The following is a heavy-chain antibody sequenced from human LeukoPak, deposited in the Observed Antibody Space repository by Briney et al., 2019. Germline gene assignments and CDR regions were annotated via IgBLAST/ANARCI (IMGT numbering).Heavy chain of an antibody. D-gene: IGHD1-14*01. CDR3: ARIVIRGTTADGGDY. J-gene: IGHJ4*02. V-gene: IGHV1-8*02. CDR2: MNPNSGNT. CDR1: GYTFTNYD. Sequence: GASVKVSCKASGYTFTNYDINWVRQASGQGLEWMGWMNPNSGNTGYARKFQGRVTMARDTSINTAYMEPSSLRSDDTAVYYCARIVIRGTTADGGDYWGQGTLVTVSS.